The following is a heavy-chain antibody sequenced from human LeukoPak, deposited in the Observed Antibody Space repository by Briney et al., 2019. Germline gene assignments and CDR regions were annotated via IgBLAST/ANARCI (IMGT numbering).Heavy chain of an antibody. CDR1: GFTFSSYA. Sequence: GGSLRLSCAASGFTFSSYAMHWVRQAPGKGLEWVAVISYGGSNKYYADSVKGRYTISRDNSNNTLYLQLNSLRAEDTAVYYCARGVAITFGGVIVNFDYWGQGTLATVSP. D-gene: IGHD3-16*02. J-gene: IGHJ4*02. CDR3: ARGVAITFGGVIVNFDY. CDR2: ISYGGSNK. V-gene: IGHV3-30*04.